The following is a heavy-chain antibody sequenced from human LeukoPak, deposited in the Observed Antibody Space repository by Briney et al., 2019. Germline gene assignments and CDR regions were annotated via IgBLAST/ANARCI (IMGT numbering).Heavy chain of an antibody. Sequence: EASVTVSCKASGYTFTSYAMHWVRQAPGQRLEWMGWINAGNGNTKYSQKFQGRVTITRDTSASTAYMELSSLRSEDTAVYYCARGGLLWSRGFFDYWGQGTLVTVSS. CDR3: ARGGLLWSRGFFDY. D-gene: IGHD3-10*01. V-gene: IGHV1-3*01. J-gene: IGHJ4*02. CDR1: GYTFTSYA. CDR2: INAGNGNT.